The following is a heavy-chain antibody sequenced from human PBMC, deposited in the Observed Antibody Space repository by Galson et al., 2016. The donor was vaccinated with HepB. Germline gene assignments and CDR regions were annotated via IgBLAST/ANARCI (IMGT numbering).Heavy chain of an antibody. CDR1: GFTFSNYA. Sequence: SLRLSCAASGFTFSNYAMSWVRQAPGKGLEWVSSISGSGGSTYYADSVKGRFTISRDDSKSTLYLRMDSLRVEDTATYHCTKRCMTNTCHNADDFWGQGTLVTVSS. CDR3: TKRCMTNTCHNADDF. J-gene: IGHJ4*02. V-gene: IGHV3-23*01. CDR2: ISGSGGST. D-gene: IGHD2-8*01.